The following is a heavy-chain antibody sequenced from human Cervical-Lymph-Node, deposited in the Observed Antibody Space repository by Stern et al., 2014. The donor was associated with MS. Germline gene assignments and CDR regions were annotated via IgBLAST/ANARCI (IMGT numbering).Heavy chain of an antibody. CDR3: AKGHGAVAGDFDS. Sequence: VQLVESGGGVVQPGRSLRLSCAASGFSFNTYAMHWVRQAPGKGLEWVASISKDEANKHYVDSGKGRFTISRDNSMNTLYLQMNSLRGEDTALYYCAKGHGAVAGDFDSWGQGSLVTVSS. V-gene: IGHV3-30*18. J-gene: IGHJ4*02. CDR1: GFSFNTYA. D-gene: IGHD6-19*01. CDR2: ISKDEANK.